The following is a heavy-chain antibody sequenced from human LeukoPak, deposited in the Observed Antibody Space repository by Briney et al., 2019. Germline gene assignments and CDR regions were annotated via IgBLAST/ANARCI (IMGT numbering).Heavy chain of an antibody. J-gene: IGHJ6*02. V-gene: IGHV1-2*02. Sequence: PRDTVNLSCTAYGYTFTGYYMHWMRQPPGKGLEWIGYINPNSGGENYAQKFQGRVTMTRDTSISTAYMELSRLRSDDTAVYYCARDLIVVVPAAGTYYGYAMDVGGQGTTVTVSS. D-gene: IGHD2-2*01. CDR2: INPNSGGE. CDR3: ARDLIVVVPAAGTYYGYAMDV. CDR1: GYTFTGYY.